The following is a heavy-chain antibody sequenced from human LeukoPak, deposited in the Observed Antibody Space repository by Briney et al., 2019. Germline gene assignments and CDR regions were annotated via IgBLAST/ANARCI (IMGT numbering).Heavy chain of an antibody. V-gene: IGHV4-61*01. CDR2: IYYSGST. CDR3: ARFHLYYDILTGYYSGYYFDY. D-gene: IGHD3-9*01. J-gene: IGHJ4*02. CDR1: GYSISSGYY. Sequence: SETLSLTCTVSGYSISSGYYWGWIRQPPGKGLEWIGYIYYSGSTNYNPSLKSRVTISVDTSKNQFSLKLSSVTAADTAVYYCARFHLYYDILTGYYSGYYFDYWGQGTLVTVSS.